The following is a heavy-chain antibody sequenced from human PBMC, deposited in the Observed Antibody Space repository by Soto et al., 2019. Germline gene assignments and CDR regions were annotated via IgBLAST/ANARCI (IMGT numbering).Heavy chain of an antibody. D-gene: IGHD4-17*01. Sequence: GGSLRLSCAASGFTFSSYAMHWVRQAPGKGLEWVAVISYDGSNKYYADSVKGRFTISRDNAKNALYLQMNSLRAADTAVYYCSRRPDYDSYYYYGMDVWGQGTTVTVSS. CDR2: ISYDGSNK. J-gene: IGHJ6*02. CDR1: GFTFSSYA. CDR3: SRRPDYDSYYYYGMDV. V-gene: IGHV3-30-3*01.